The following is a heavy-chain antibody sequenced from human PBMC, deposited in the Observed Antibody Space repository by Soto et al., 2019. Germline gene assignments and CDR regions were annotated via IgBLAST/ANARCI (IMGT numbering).Heavy chain of an antibody. J-gene: IGHJ5*02. CDR1: GGSFSGYY. CDR3: ARGFNSGRVQLWQIHLYP. CDR2: INHSGST. Sequence: PSETLSPTCAVYGGSFSGYYWSWIRQPPGKGLEWIGEINHSGSTNYNPSLKSRVTISVDTPKNQFSLKLSSVTAADTAVYYCARGFNSGRVQLWQIHLYPWGQGTLVTVSS. D-gene: IGHD5-18*01. V-gene: IGHV4-34*01.